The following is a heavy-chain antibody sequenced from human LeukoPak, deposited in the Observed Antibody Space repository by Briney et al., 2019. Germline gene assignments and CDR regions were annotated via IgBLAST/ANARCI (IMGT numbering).Heavy chain of an antibody. Sequence: GGSLRLSCAASGFTFTSYSMNWVRQAPGKGLEWVSTISSGGGSTYYADSVKGRFTISRDNSKNTLYLQMNSLRAEDTAVYYCAKGQRIAVAGNFDYWGQGTLVTVSS. CDR1: GFTFTSYS. V-gene: IGHV3-23*01. CDR3: AKGQRIAVAGNFDY. J-gene: IGHJ4*02. CDR2: ISSGGGST. D-gene: IGHD6-19*01.